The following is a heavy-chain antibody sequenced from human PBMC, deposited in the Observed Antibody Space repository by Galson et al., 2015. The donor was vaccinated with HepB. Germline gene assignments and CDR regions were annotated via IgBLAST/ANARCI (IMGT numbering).Heavy chain of an antibody. CDR1: GFTFSSYG. CDR3: AKTGVFVAANPYYFHY. CDR2: ITCSGGYT. J-gene: IGHJ4*02. V-gene: IGHV3-23*01. D-gene: IGHD2-15*01. Sequence: SLRLSCAASGFTFSSYGMHWVRQAPGKGLEWVSSITCSGGYTYYTESVKGRFTISRDNSKNTVLLQLNSLRVEDTAVYYCAKTGVFVAANPYYFHYWGQGTLVTVSS.